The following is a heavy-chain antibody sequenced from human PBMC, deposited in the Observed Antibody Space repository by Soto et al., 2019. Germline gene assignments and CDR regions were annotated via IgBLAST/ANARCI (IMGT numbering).Heavy chain of an antibody. J-gene: IGHJ6*02. CDR2: ISFDGSDL. D-gene: IGHD4-17*01. V-gene: IGHV3-30-3*01. Sequence: GGSLRLSCTASGFVFLNYAFHWVRQAPGKGLEWVAVISFDGSDLFHADSVKGRFTISRDNSRDTLYLQMSSLRADDTAVYYCARVGNYGDSPYYNYGSDVWGQGTTVTVSS. CDR3: ARVGNYGDSPYYNYGSDV. CDR1: GFVFLNYA.